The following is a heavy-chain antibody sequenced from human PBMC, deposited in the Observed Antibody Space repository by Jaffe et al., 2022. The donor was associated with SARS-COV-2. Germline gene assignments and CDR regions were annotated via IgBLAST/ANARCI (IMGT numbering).Heavy chain of an antibody. J-gene: IGHJ6*03. CDR1: GFTFSNFA. CDR2: VSGIGGNA. Sequence: EMKLVESGGDLVQPGGSLTVSCAASGFTFSNFAMSWVRQAPGKGLQWVAGVSGIGGNAYYADSVKGRFTISRDNSRNTVSLQMIGLRDDDTAIYYCAKGSSRVHSRPGPYYYLYYADVWGKGTTVTVSS. V-gene: IGHV3-23*04. CDR3: AKGSSRVHSRPGPYYYLYYADV. D-gene: IGHD3-10*01.